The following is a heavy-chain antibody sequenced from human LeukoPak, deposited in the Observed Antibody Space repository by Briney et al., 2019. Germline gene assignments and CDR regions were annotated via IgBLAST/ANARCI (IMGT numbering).Heavy chain of an antibody. D-gene: IGHD6-19*01. Sequence: GESLNISCKGSGYSFTSYWIGWVRQMPGKGLEWMGIIFPADSDTRYSPSFQGQVTISADKPITTAYLQWSSLEASDTAMYYCARAMSVAGIFNWFDPWGQGTLVTVSS. V-gene: IGHV5-51*04. CDR2: IFPADSDT. CDR1: GYSFTSYW. CDR3: ARAMSVAGIFNWFDP. J-gene: IGHJ5*02.